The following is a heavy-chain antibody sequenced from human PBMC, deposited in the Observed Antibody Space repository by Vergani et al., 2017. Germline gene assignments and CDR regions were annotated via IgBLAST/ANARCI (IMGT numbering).Heavy chain of an antibody. D-gene: IGHD6-13*01. CDR3: ARGSEQQLVDYYYXMDV. Sequence: VQLVESGGGVVQPGRSLRLSCAASGFTFSSYAMHWVRQAPGKGLEWVAVISYDGSNKYYADSVKGRFTISRDNSKNTLYLQMNSLRAEDTAVYYCARGSEQQLVDYYYXMDVWGKGTTVTVSS. J-gene: IGHJ6*03. CDR2: ISYDGSNK. CDR1: GFTFSSYA. V-gene: IGHV3-30*01.